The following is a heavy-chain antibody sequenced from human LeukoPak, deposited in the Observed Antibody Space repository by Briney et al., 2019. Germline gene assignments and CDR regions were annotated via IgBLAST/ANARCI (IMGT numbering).Heavy chain of an antibody. V-gene: IGHV1-8*03. J-gene: IGHJ3*02. Sequence: GASVKVSCKASGYTFTTYDINWVRQATGQGLEWMGWMNPNSGNTGYAQKFQGRVTITRNTSISTACMELSSLRSEDTAVYYCARDSSDAFDIWGQGTMVTVSS. CDR1: GYTFTTYD. D-gene: IGHD2-15*01. CDR3: ARDSSDAFDI. CDR2: MNPNSGNT.